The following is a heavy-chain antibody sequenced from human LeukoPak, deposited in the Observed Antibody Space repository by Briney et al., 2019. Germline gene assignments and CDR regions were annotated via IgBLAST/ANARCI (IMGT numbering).Heavy chain of an antibody. CDR2: ISGSGGST. CDR1: GITLSNYG. J-gene: IGHJ3*02. Sequence: GGSLRLSCAVSGITLSNYGMSWVRQAPGKGLEWVSAISGSGGSTYYADSVKGRFTISRDNSKNTLYLQMNSLRAEDTAVYYCAKRWFGESAFDIWGQGTMVTVSS. V-gene: IGHV3-23*01. D-gene: IGHD3-10*01. CDR3: AKRWFGESAFDI.